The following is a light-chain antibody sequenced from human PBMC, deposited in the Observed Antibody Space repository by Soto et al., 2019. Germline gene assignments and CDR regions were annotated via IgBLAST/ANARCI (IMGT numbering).Light chain of an antibody. J-gene: IGKJ4*01. CDR2: LAS. V-gene: IGKV4-1*01. CDR1: QSVLYTSDNQNY. Sequence: DFVMTQSPDSLAVSLGERATINCKCSQSVLYTSDNQNYLAWYQQKPGQPPKLLIYLASTRASGVPDRFSGGGSGADFTLTISTLQAEDVAFYYCQQYYSSPLTFGGGTRVEIK. CDR3: QQYYSSPLT.